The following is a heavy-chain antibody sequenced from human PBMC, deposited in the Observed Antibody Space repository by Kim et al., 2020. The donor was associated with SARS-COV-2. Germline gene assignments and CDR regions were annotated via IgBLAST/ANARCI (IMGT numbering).Heavy chain of an antibody. Sequence: SETLSLTCTVSGGSISSGSYYWSWIRQPAGKGLEWIGRIYTSGSTNYNPSLKSRVTISVDTSKNQFSLKLSSVTAADTAVYYCARSYCSSTSCYDGPFDYWGQGTLVTVSS. V-gene: IGHV4-61*02. CDR3: ARSYCSSTSCYDGPFDY. J-gene: IGHJ4*02. CDR1: GGSISSGSYY. D-gene: IGHD2-2*01. CDR2: IYTSGST.